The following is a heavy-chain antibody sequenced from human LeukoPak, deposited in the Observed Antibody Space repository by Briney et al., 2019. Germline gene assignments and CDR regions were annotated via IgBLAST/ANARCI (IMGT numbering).Heavy chain of an antibody. CDR3: ARTGAYYSGMYYFDY. CDR1: GYTFTSYY. CDR2: INPNSGGT. J-gene: IGHJ4*02. V-gene: IGHV1-2*02. D-gene: IGHD3-22*01. Sequence: ASVKVSCKASGYTFTSYYIHWVRQAPGQGLEWMGWINPNSGGTNYAQKFQGRVTMARDTSISTAYMELSRLRSDDTAVYYCARTGAYYSGMYYFDYWGQGALVTVSS.